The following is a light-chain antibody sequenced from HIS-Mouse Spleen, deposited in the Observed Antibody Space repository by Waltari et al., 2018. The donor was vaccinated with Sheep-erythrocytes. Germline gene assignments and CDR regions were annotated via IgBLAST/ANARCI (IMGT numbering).Light chain of an antibody. J-gene: IGLJ3*02. V-gene: IGLV2-14*03. Sequence: QSALTQPASVSGSPGQSITISCTGTSSDVGGYNYVSWYQQHPGKAPKPMIYDVSNRPSGVSNRFPGSKSGNTASLTISGLQAEDEADYYCCSYAGSSTPWVFGGGTKLTVL. CDR1: SSDVGGYNY. CDR2: DVS. CDR3: CSYAGSSTPWV.